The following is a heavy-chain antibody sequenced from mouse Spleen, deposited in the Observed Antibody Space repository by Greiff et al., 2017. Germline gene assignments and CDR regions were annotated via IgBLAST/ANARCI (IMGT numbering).Heavy chain of an antibody. V-gene: IGHV5-4*03. D-gene: IGHD1-1*01. Sequence: EVMLVESGGGLVKPGGSLKLSCAASGFTFSSYAMSWVRQTPEKRLEWVATISDGGSYTYYPDNVKGRFTISRDNAKNNLYLQMSHLKSEDTAMYYCARAYGSSYDAMDYWGQGTSVTVSS. J-gene: IGHJ4*01. CDR2: ISDGGSYT. CDR1: GFTFSSYA. CDR3: ARAYGSSYDAMDY.